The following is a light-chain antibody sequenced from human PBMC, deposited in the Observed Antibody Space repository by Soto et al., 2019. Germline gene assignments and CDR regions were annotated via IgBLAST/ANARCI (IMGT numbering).Light chain of an antibody. CDR2: DAS. Sequence: DIQMTQSPSTLSASVGDRVTITCRASQSISSWLAWYQQKPGKAPKLLIYDASSLESGVPSRFSGSGSGTKFSLTISSLQPDDFATYYCQRYNSYSTFGGGTKV. V-gene: IGKV1-5*01. CDR1: QSISSW. CDR3: QRYNSYST. J-gene: IGKJ4*01.